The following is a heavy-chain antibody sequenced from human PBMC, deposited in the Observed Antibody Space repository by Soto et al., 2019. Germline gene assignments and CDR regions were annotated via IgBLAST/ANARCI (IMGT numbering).Heavy chain of an antibody. V-gene: IGHV4-59*01. CDR3: ARGLWFGELIAFDI. CDR1: GGYISSYY. CDR2: IYYSGST. Sequence: SETLSLTCTVSGGYISSYYWSWIRQPPGKGLEWIGYIYYSGSTNYNPSLKSRVTISVDTSKNQFSLKLSSVTAADTAVYYCARGLWFGELIAFDIWGQGTMVTVSS. J-gene: IGHJ3*02. D-gene: IGHD3-10*01.